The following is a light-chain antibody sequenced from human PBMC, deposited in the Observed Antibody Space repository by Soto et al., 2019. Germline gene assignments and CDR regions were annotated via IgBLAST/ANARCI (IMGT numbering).Light chain of an antibody. J-gene: IGKJ1*01. CDR3: QQSYYAPPT. V-gene: IGKV1-39*01. CDR2: GAS. CDR1: QSISSY. Sequence: DIQMTQSPSSLSASVGDRVTITCRASQSISSYLNWYQQKPGKAPKLLIYGASSLQSGVPSRFSGSGSGTDFTLTISSLQPEDSATYYCQQSYYAPPTFGQGTKVEIK.